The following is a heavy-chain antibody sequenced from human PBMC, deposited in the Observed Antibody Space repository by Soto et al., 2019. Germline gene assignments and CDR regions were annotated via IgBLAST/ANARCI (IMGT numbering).Heavy chain of an antibody. Sequence: QEQLMQSGAEVKKPGASVKVSCKSSGYSFTGYYLHWVRQAPGQGPEWMGWIFPKSGGTKSAQKFQGRVTMTRDTPISTAYMELKRLRSDDTAVYFCAREGMYHYETKDYYPSTYGLDVWGQGTTVTVSS. CDR3: AREGMYHYETKDYYPSTYGLDV. V-gene: IGHV1-2*02. J-gene: IGHJ6*02. CDR1: GYSFTGYY. D-gene: IGHD3-16*01. CDR2: IFPKSGGT.